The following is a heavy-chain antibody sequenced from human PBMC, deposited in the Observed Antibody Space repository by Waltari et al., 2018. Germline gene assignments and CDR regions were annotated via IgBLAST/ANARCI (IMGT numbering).Heavy chain of an antibody. V-gene: IGHV4-59*01. D-gene: IGHD3-10*01. CDR2: IYYSGST. Sequence: QVQLQESGPGLVKPSETLSLTCTVSGGSISSYYWSWIRQPPGKGLEWIGYIYYSGSTNYNPSLKSRVTISVDTSKNQFSLKLSSVTAADTAVYYCARSDSGSYYKGHYYYYGMDVWGQGTTVTVSS. CDR1: GGSISSYY. J-gene: IGHJ6*02. CDR3: ARSDSGSYYKGHYYYYGMDV.